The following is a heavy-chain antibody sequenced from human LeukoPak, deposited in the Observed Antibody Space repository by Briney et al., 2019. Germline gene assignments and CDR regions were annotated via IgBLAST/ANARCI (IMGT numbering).Heavy chain of an antibody. V-gene: IGHV4-61*02. CDR3: ASLVVVPAAMVSYFDY. J-gene: IGHJ4*02. CDR1: GGSISSGSYY. D-gene: IGHD2-2*01. CDR2: IYTSGST. Sequence: KPSETLSLTCTVSGGSISSGSYYWSWIRQPAWKGLEWIGRIYTSGSTNYNPSLKSRVTISVDTSKNQFSLKLSSVTAADTAVYYCASLVVVPAAMVSYFDYWGQGTLVTVSS.